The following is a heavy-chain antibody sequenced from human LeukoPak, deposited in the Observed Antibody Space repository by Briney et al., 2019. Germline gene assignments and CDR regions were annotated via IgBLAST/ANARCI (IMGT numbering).Heavy chain of an antibody. V-gene: IGHV3-66*01. Sequence: GGSLRLSCAASGLTVSSNYMSWARQAPGKGLEWVSLIYSGGSTYYADSVKGRFTISRDNSKNTLYLQMNSLRAEDTAVYYCARDWHYYDISGYRTGDHWGQGTLVTVSS. CDR3: ARDWHYYDISGYRTGDH. CDR1: GLTVSSNY. J-gene: IGHJ4*02. D-gene: IGHD3-22*01. CDR2: IYSGGST.